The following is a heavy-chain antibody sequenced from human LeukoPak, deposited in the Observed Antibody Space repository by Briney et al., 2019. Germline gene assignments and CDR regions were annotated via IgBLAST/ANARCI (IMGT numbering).Heavy chain of an antibody. V-gene: IGHV1-69*01. Sequence: SVKVSCKASGGTFSSYAISWVRQAPGQGLEWMGGIIPIFGTANYAQKFQGRVTITADESASTAYMELSSLRSEDTAVYYCARVGWYSSSEFDYWGQGTLVTVSS. CDR2: IIPIFGTA. D-gene: IGHD6-13*01. CDR1: GGTFSSYA. J-gene: IGHJ4*02. CDR3: ARVGWYSSSEFDY.